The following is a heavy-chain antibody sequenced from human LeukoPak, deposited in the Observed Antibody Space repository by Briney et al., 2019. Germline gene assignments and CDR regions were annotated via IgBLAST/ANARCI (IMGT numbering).Heavy chain of an antibody. V-gene: IGHV1-24*01. Sequence: ASVKVSCKVSGYTLTELSMHWVRQAPGKGLEWMGGFDPEDGETTYAQKFQGRVTMTEDTSTDTAYMELSSLRSEDTAVYYCAPRREYYDSSGYYYLDYWGQGTLVTVSS. CDR3: APRREYYDSSGYYYLDY. J-gene: IGHJ4*02. CDR2: FDPEDGET. D-gene: IGHD3-22*01. CDR1: GYTLTELS.